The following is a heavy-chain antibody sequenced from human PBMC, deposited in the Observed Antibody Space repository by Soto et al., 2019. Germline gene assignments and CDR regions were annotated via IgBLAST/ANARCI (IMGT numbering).Heavy chain of an antibody. CDR3: ARDHHKQQLVRGINYYYYYGMDV. D-gene: IGHD6-13*01. J-gene: IGHJ6*02. CDR2: ISSSGSTI. Sequence: GGSLRLSCAASGFTFSSYEMNWVRQAPGKGLEWVSYISSSGSTIYYADSVKGRFTISRDNAKNSLYLQMNSLRAEDTAVYYCARDHHKQQLVRGINYYYYYGMDVWGQGTTATVSS. CDR1: GFTFSSYE. V-gene: IGHV3-48*03.